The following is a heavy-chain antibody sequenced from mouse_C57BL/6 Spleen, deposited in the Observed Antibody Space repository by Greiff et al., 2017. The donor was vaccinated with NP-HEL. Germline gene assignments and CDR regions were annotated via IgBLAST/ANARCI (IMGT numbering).Heavy chain of an antibody. CDR2: IDPSDSYT. V-gene: IGHV1-69*01. D-gene: IGHD1-1*01. CDR3: ARWGTTSYFDY. Sequence: QVQLQQSGAELVMPGASVKLSCKASGYTFTSYWMHWVKQRPGQGLEWIGEIDPSDSYTNYNQKFKGKSTLTVDKSSSTAYMQLSSLTSEDSAVYYCARWGTTSYFDYWGQGTTLTVSS. J-gene: IGHJ2*01. CDR1: GYTFTSYW.